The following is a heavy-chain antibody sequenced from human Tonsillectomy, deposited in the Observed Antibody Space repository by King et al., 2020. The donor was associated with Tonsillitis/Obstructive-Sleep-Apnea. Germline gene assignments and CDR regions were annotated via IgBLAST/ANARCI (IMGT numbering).Heavy chain of an antibody. J-gene: IGHJ4*02. CDR2: IYYSGST. CDR3: ARLERPHYDFWSGYSRYYFDY. V-gene: IGHV4-39*01. Sequence: QPQESGPGLVKASETLSLTCTVSGGSINSSSYYWGWIRQPPGKGLEWIGSIYYSGSTYYNPSLKSRVTISVDTSKNQFSLKLTSVTAADTAVYYCARLERPHYDFWSGYSRYYFDYWGQGTLVTVSS. D-gene: IGHD3-3*01. CDR1: GGSINSSSYY.